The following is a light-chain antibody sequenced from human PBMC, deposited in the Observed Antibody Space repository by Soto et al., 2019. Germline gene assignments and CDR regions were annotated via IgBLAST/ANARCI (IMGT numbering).Light chain of an antibody. J-gene: IGKJ2*01. CDR1: QDIRNY. Sequence: DIPMTQSPSSLSASVGDRVTITCQASQDIRNYLNWYQQKPGKAPKLLIYDASNLETGVPSRFSGSGSGTDFTFTISSLQPEDIATYYCQQYANLPYTFGQGTKLEIK. V-gene: IGKV1-33*01. CDR3: QQYANLPYT. CDR2: DAS.